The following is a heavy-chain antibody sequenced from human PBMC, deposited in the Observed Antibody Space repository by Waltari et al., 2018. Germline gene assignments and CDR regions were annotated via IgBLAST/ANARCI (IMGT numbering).Heavy chain of an antibody. Sequence: EVQLLESGGGLVQPGGSLRLSCAASGFTFSGYAMSWVRQAPGTGLEWVSTISGSSYSVYYADSVKGRFTISRDNPKNTLFLQMNSLRAEDTAVYYCAKDARAAFFDYWGQGTLVTVSS. V-gene: IGHV3-23*01. D-gene: IGHD2-15*01. CDR2: ISGSSYSV. CDR3: AKDARAAFFDY. J-gene: IGHJ4*02. CDR1: GFTFSGYA.